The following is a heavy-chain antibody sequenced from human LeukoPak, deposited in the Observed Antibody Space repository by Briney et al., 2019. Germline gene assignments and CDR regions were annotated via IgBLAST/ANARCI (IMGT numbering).Heavy chain of an antibody. J-gene: IGHJ5*02. CDR2: ISSYNGNT. V-gene: IGHV1-18*01. D-gene: IGHD3-10*01. CDR3: AIYFYYGSGSYSDNWFDP. CDR1: GYKFTNYG. Sequence: VASVKVTCKASGYKFTNYGISWVRQAPGQGHEWMGWISSYNGNTRYAEKLQGRVTMTTDTSTSTAYMELRSLRSDDTAVYYCAIYFYYGSGSYSDNWFDPWGQGTLVTVSS.